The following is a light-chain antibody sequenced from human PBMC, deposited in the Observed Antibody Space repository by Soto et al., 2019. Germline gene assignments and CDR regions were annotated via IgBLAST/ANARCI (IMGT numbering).Light chain of an antibody. J-gene: IGLJ1*01. CDR3: ISYTSSSTLLYV. Sequence: QSALTQPASVSGSPGQSITISCTGTSSDVGGYNYVSWYQQHPGKAPKLMIYNVSNRPSGVSNRLSVSKSGNTASLTISGLQDEAEAYYYCISYTSSSTLLYVFGTGTKLTVL. V-gene: IGLV2-14*01. CDR2: NVS. CDR1: SSDVGGYNY.